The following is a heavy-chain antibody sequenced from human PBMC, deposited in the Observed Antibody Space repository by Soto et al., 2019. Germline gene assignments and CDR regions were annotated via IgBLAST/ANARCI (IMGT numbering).Heavy chain of an antibody. CDR1: GGSISSDY. CDR2: IYNSGST. J-gene: IGHJ4*02. V-gene: IGHV4-59*01. Sequence: SETLSLTCTVSGGSISSDYWSWIRQPPGKGLEWIGFIYNSGSTNYNPSLKSRVTISMDTSRNHFSLILSSVTAADTAVYYCARSPDGSGTKTYYFYDWGQGTLVPVSS. CDR3: ARSPDGSGTKTYYFYD. D-gene: IGHD3-10*01.